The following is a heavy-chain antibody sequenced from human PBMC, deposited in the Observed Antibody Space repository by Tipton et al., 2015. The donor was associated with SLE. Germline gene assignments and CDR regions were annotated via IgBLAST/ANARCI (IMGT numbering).Heavy chain of an antibody. V-gene: IGHV4-30-4*01. CDR3: ARDDVRTVTRRGFDY. J-gene: IGHJ4*02. CDR2: IYYSGST. D-gene: IGHD4-11*01. CDR1: GGSISSGDYY. Sequence: TLSLTCTVSGGSISSGDYYWSWIRQPPGKGLEWIGYIYYSGSTYYNPSLKSRVTISVDTSKNQFSLKLSSVTAADTAVYYCARDDVRTVTRRGFDYWGQGTLVTVPS.